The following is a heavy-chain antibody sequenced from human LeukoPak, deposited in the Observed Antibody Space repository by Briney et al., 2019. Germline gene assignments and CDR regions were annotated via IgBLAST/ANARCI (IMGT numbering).Heavy chain of an antibody. CDR3: AKGGYRVYWTTRGCQNWFDP. D-gene: IGHD5-18*01. CDR2: ISSSSSYI. CDR1: GFSFSHYN. V-gene: IGHV3-21*04. Sequence: GGSLRLSCAASGFSFSHYNMNWLRQAPGKGLEWVSSISSSSSYIYYADSVKGRFTISRDNAKNSLYLQMNSLIAEDTAVYYCAKGGYRVYWTTRGCQNWFDPWGQGTLVIVSS. J-gene: IGHJ5*02.